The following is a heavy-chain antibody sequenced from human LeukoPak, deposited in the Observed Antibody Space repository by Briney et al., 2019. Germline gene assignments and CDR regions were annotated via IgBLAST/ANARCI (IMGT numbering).Heavy chain of an antibody. J-gene: IGHJ4*02. V-gene: IGHV3-21*01. CDR2: ISSSSIYI. D-gene: IGHD2-21*01. CDR3: ARDLWSPVDF. Sequence: GGSLRLSCAASGFTFSSYNMNWVRRAPGKGLEWVSCISSSSIYIYYADSVKGRFTISRDNAKNSLYLQMNSLRAEGTAVYYCARDLWSPVDFWGQGTLVTVSS. CDR1: GFTFSSYN.